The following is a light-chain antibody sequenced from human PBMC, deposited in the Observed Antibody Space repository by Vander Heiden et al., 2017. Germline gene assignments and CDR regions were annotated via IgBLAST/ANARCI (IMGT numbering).Light chain of an antibody. Sequence: DIQITTSPSSLSASVGDRVTITCRASQSISNYLNWYQHKPGKAPNLLIYGASSLQSGVPSTFSGSGSGTDFTLTITSLQPEDFATYYCQQSYNSPYTFGQGTKLEIK. CDR3: QQSYNSPYT. CDR1: QSISNY. CDR2: GAS. V-gene: IGKV1-39*01. J-gene: IGKJ2*01.